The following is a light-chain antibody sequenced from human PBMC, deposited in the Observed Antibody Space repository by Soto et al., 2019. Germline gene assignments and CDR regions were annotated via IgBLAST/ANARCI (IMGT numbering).Light chain of an antibody. CDR3: QQYGSSPWT. CDR2: GAS. Sequence: ETVLTQSPGTLSLSPGERATISCRASQTIRRNYLAWYRQTPGQAPRLLIYGASNRTTGIADRFSGSWSGTDFTLIISRLEPEDFALYYCQQYGSSPWTFGQGTKVEIK. CDR1: QTIRRNY. V-gene: IGKV3-20*01. J-gene: IGKJ1*01.